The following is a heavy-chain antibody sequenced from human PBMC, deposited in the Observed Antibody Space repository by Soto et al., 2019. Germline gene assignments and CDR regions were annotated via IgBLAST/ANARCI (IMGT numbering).Heavy chain of an antibody. CDR3: ARGLTHCSGGSCYSGDAFDI. CDR2: ISWNSGSI. V-gene: IGHV3-9*01. D-gene: IGHD2-15*01. CDR1: GFTFDDYA. J-gene: IGHJ3*02. Sequence: GGSLRLSCAASGFTFDDYAMHWVRQAPGKGLEWVSGISWNSGSIGYADSVKGRFTISRDNSKNTLYLQMNSLRAEDTAVYYCARGLTHCSGGSCYSGDAFDIWGQGTMVTVSS.